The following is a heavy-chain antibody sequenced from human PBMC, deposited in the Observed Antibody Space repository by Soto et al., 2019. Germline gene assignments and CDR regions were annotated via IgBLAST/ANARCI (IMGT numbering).Heavy chain of an antibody. Sequence: EVQLLESGGGLVQPGGSLRLSCAASGFTFSSYAMSWVRQAPGKGLEWVSAISGSGGSTYYADSVKGRFTISRDHSKHTLYLQMNTGRADGTAVYNSANGPAERDGDYVPVRGYDYYYMDFWGKGTTVTVSS. CDR1: GFTFSSYA. D-gene: IGHD4-17*01. V-gene: IGHV3-23*01. J-gene: IGHJ6*03. CDR2: ISGSGGST. CDR3: ANGPAERDGDYVPVRGYDYYYMDF.